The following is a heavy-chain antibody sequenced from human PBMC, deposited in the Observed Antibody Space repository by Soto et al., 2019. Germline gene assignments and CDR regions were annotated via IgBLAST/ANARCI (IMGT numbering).Heavy chain of an antibody. CDR2: IGTAGDT. CDR1: GFTFSSYD. V-gene: IGHV3-13*01. D-gene: IGHD3-10*01. Sequence: GGSLRLSCAASGFTFSSYDMHWVRQATGKGLEWVSAIGTAGDTYYPGSVKGRFTISRENAKNSLYLQMNSLRAGDTAVYYCARGIYYGSGSYSPYGMDVWGQGTTVTVSS. J-gene: IGHJ6*02. CDR3: ARGIYYGSGSYSPYGMDV.